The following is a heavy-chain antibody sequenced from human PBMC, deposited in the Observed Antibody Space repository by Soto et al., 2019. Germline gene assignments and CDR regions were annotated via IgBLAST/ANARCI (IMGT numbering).Heavy chain of an antibody. CDR1: GFTFSSYS. J-gene: IGHJ5*02. CDR3: ARDKAGWLELSSNWFDP. Sequence: EVQLVESGGGLVQPGGSLRLSCAASGFTFSSYSMNWVRQAPGKGLEWVSYISSSSSTIYYADSVKGRFTISRGNAKNSLYLQMNSLRAEDTAVYYCARDKAGWLELSSNWFDPWGQGTLVTVSS. V-gene: IGHV3-48*01. D-gene: IGHD1-7*01. CDR2: ISSSSSTI.